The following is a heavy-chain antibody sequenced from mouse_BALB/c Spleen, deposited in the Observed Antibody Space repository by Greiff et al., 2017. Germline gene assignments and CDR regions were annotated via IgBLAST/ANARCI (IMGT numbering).Heavy chain of an antibody. V-gene: IGHV1-18*01. CDR1: GYTFTDYN. CDR2: INPNNGGT. CDR3: ARGYGSIYYYAMDY. D-gene: IGHD1-1*01. Sequence: EVQLVESGPELVKPGASVKIPCKASGYTFTDYNMDWVKQSHGKSLEWIGDINPNNGGTIYNQKFKGKATLTVDKSSSTAYMELRSLTSEDTAVYYCARGYGSIYYYAMDYWGQGTSVTVSS. J-gene: IGHJ4*01.